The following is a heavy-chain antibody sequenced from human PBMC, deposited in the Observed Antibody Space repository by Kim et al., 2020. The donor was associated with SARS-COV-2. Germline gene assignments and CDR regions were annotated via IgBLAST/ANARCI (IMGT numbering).Heavy chain of an antibody. CDR2: ISSSSSYI. CDR1: GFTSSSYS. V-gene: IGHV3-21*01. J-gene: IGHJ3*02. D-gene: IGHD3-22*01. Sequence: GGSLRLSCAASGFTSSSYSMNWVRQAPGKGREWFSSISSSSSYIYYADSVKGLFTISKDNANNSLYLQMNSLRAEDTAVYYCARDAYYYDSSGSRNASDIWGQGTLVTVSS. CDR3: ARDAYYYDSSGSRNASDI.